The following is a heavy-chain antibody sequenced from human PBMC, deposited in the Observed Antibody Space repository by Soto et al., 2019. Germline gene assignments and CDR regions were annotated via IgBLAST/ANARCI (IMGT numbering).Heavy chain of an antibody. CDR2: IYWDDNE. J-gene: IGHJ4*02. V-gene: IGHV2-5*02. Sequence: QITLKESGPTLVKPTQTLTLTCTFSGFSLTTHGVHVGWIRQPQGTALEWLAIIYWDDNEGYTPSLKNRLTITKDTSKSQVFLTPATVDPVDTATWCCVNRDFGDYFVQVWGQGILVYVSS. CDR3: VNRDFGDYFVQV. D-gene: IGHD4-17*01. CDR1: GFSLTTHGVH.